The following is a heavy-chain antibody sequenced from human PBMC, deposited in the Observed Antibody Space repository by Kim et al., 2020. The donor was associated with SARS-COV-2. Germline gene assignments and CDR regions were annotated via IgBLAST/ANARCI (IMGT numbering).Heavy chain of an antibody. J-gene: IGHJ1*01. CDR2: VYHSGST. CDR1: GGSISSSFNY. CDR3: ARLPHDSSGYVDC. V-gene: IGHV4-39*01. Sequence: SETLSLTCTVSGGSISSSFNYWGWIRQPPGKGLEWIGSVYHSGSTYDSPSLKSRVTVSVDTSQNQFSLKVTSVTAADTAVYFCARLPHDSSGYVDCWGQGXLVTVSS. D-gene: IGHD3-22*01.